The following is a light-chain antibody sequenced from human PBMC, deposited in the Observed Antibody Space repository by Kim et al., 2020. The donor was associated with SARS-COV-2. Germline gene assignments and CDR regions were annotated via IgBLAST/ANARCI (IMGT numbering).Light chain of an antibody. CDR3: QVWDTTTDEWA. CDR1: NIGGKS. Sequence: SYELTQPPSASVAPGKTARLTCAGSNIGGKSVHWYQQKAGQAPVLIIHHDNGRPSGIPERFSGSNSGTAATLTISGVEAGDEADYYCQVWDTTTDEWAFGGGTQLTVL. CDR2: HDN. J-gene: IGLJ3*02. V-gene: IGLV3-21*04.